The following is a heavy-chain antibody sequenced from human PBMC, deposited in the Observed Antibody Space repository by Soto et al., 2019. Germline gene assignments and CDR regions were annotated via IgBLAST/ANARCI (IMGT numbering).Heavy chain of an antibody. CDR3: ARDSEGITMIRSPYFDY. J-gene: IGHJ4*02. D-gene: IGHD3-22*01. V-gene: IGHV3-30-3*01. CDR1: VFTFSSYA. Sequence: HPRGSLRLSCAAPVFTFSSYAMHWVRQAPGKGLEWVAVISYDGSNKYYADSVKGRFTISRDNSKNTLYLQMNSLRAEDTAVYYCARDSEGITMIRSPYFDYWGQGTLVTVSS. CDR2: ISYDGSNK.